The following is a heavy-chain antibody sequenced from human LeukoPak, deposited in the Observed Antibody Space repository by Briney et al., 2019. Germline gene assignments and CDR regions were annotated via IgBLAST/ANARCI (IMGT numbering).Heavy chain of an antibody. CDR2: ISYDGSKK. CDR3: ARDFVGYCSGGSCYRLAFDI. D-gene: IGHD2-15*01. J-gene: IGHJ3*02. Sequence: PGRSLRLSCSASGFNLNSYGMHWVRQAPGKGLEWVAVISYDGSKKYYGDSVKGRFTISRDNAKNSLYLQMNSLRAEDTALYYCARDFVGYCSGGSCYRLAFDIWGQGTMVTVSS. CDR1: GFNLNSYG. V-gene: IGHV3-30*03.